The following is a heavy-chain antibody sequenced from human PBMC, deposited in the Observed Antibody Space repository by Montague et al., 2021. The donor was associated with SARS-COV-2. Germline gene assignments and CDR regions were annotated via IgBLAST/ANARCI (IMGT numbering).Heavy chain of an antibody. D-gene: IGHD5-18*01. Sequence: PALVKPTQTLTLACTFSGFSLSTSGVGMGWIRQPPGKALEWLALIYWDDDKRYSPSLKSRLTITKDTSKNQVVLTMTNVDPVDTATYFCAHRPGYNFGNPYFDYWGQGTLVTVSS. J-gene: IGHJ4*02. CDR1: GFSLSTSGVG. CDR2: IYWDDDK. V-gene: IGHV2-5*02. CDR3: AHRPGYNFGNPYFDY.